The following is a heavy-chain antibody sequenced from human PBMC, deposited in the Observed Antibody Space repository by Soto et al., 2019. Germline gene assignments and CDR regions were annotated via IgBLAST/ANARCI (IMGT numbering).Heavy chain of an antibody. CDR3: AKDICRHGDNCYAFDF. CDR2: ISYDGNKK. Sequence: QVQLVESGGGVVQPGRSLRLSCAASGVTFSSYGIHWVRQAPGKGLEWVAIISYDGNKKYYEDSVKGRFTIYRDNSKNTVYLQMNSLRAEDTAVYYCAKDICRHGDNCYAFDFWGQGTMVTVSS. J-gene: IGHJ3*01. V-gene: IGHV3-30*18. CDR1: GVTFSSYG. D-gene: IGHD2-15*01.